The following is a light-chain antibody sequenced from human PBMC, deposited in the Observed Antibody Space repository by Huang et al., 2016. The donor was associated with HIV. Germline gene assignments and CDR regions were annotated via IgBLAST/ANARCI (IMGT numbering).Light chain of an antibody. Sequence: DIQMTQSPSSLSASVGDGVTITCRASQGISNSLAWYQQKPGKAPKLLLYAASRLESGVPSRCSGSGSGTNYTLTSNSLQPEDFSTYCCQQYYSTPTFGQGTKVEIK. J-gene: IGKJ1*01. CDR3: QQYYSTPT. CDR1: QGISNS. CDR2: AAS. V-gene: IGKV1-NL1*01.